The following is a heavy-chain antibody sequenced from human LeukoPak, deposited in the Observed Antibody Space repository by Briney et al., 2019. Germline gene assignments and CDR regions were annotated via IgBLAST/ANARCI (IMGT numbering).Heavy chain of an antibody. CDR1: GFTVSSNY. V-gene: IGHV3-53*01. D-gene: IGHD2-21*02. CDR2: IYSGGGT. CDR3: ASDGRAYCGGDCYPLY. Sequence: GGSLRLSCAASGFTVSSNYMSWVRQAPGKGLEWVSVIYSGGGTSYADPVKGRFTISRDNAKNSLYLQMNSLRAEDTAVYYCASDGRAYCGGDCYPLYWGQGTLVTVSS. J-gene: IGHJ4*02.